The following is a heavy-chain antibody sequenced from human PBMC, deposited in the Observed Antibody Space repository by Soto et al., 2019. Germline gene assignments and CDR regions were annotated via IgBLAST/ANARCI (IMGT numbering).Heavy chain of an antibody. CDR3: ARDSSVMGRNWFDP. D-gene: IGHD3-16*01. J-gene: IGHJ5*02. V-gene: IGHV4-59*01. CDR2: IYYTGTT. Sequence: LSLTCTVSGGSIHSYYWAWILRPPGKELQWLGYIYYTGTTRYNPSLTSRVTMSVDTSNNQFSLKLKSATAADTAVYYCARDSSVMGRNWFDPWGQGTLVTVSS. CDR1: GGSIHSYY.